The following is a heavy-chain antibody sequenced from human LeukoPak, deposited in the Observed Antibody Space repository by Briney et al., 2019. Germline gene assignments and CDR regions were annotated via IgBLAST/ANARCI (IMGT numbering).Heavy chain of an antibody. J-gene: IGHJ3*02. CDR3: ASPTGSGHAFDI. V-gene: IGHV1-2*04. CDR1: GYTFTGYY. Sequence: ASVKVPCKASGYTFTGYYMHWVRQAPGQGLEWMGWINPNSGGTNYAQKFQGWVTMTRDTSISTAYMELSRLRSNDTAVYYCASPTGSGHAFDIWGQGTMVTVSS. CDR2: INPNSGGT.